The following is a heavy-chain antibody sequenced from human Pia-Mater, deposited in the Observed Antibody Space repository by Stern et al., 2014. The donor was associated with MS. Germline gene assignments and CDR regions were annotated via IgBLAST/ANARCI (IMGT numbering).Heavy chain of an antibody. Sequence: QMQLVQSGGGVVQPGRSLRLSCPASGFPFSSYGMHWVRQAPGKGLEWVAVIGYDGSNKSYADSVKGRFAISRDNSKNTLYLQMNSLRAEDTAVYYCARGGGSWGYFDYWGQGTLVTVSS. J-gene: IGHJ4*02. CDR1: GFPFSSYG. CDR2: IGYDGSNK. CDR3: ARGGGSWGYFDY. V-gene: IGHV3-33*01. D-gene: IGHD1-26*01.